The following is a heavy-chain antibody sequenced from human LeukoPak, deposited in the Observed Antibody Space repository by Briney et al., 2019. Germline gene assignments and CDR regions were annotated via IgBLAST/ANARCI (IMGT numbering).Heavy chain of an antibody. CDR2: ISYDGSNK. CDR1: GFTFSSYA. V-gene: IGHV3-30-3*01. CDR3: ARSMITFGGLDY. Sequence: GGSLRLSCAASGFTFSSYAMHWVRQAPGKGLEWVAVISYDGSNKYYADSVKGRFTISRDNSKNTLYLQMNSLRAEDTAVYYCARSMITFGGLDYWGQGTLVTVSS. D-gene: IGHD3-16*01. J-gene: IGHJ4*02.